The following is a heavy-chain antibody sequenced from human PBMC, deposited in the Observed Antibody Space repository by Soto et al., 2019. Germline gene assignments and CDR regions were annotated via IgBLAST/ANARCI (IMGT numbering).Heavy chain of an antibody. Sequence: SETLSLTCSVSNGSVSSGTYSWSWVRQPPGKGLEWIGYTYYSGTTYYTPSLKSRLTMSMDRANDHFSLNLTSVTAADTAVYFCARGHYYYGMDVWGQGITVTVSS. J-gene: IGHJ6*02. CDR3: ARGHYYYGMDV. CDR1: NGSVSSGTYS. CDR2: TYYSGTT. V-gene: IGHV4-30-2*01.